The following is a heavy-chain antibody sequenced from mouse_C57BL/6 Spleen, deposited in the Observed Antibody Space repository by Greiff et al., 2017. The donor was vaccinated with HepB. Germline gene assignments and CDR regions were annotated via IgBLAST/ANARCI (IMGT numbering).Heavy chain of an antibody. V-gene: IGHV1-69*01. CDR2: IDPSDSYT. Sequence: VQLQQSGAELVMPGASVKLSCKASGYTFTSYWMHWVKQRPGQGLEWIGEIDPSDSYTNYNQKFKGKSTLTVDKSSSTAYMQLSSLTSEDSAVYYCARGGGLDYWGQGTTLTVSS. D-gene: IGHD3-3*01. CDR1: GYTFTSYW. J-gene: IGHJ2*01. CDR3: ARGGGLDY.